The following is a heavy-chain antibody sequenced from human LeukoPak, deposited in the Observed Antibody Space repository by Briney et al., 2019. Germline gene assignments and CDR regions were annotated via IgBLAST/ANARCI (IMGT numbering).Heavy chain of an antibody. D-gene: IGHD5-12*01. CDR1: GYTFTSYY. V-gene: IGHV1-46*01. Sequence: ASVKVSCKASGYTFTSYYMHWVRQAPGQGLEWMGIINPSGGSTSYAQKFQGRVTMTRDMSTSTVYMELSRLRSDDTAVYYCARSAVLGGDDYYYYYMDVWGKGTTVTVSS. CDR3: ARSAVLGGDDYYYYYMDV. CDR2: INPSGGST. J-gene: IGHJ6*03.